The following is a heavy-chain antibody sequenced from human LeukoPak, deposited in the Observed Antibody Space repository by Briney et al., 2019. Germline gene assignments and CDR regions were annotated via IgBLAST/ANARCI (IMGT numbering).Heavy chain of an antibody. V-gene: IGHV5-10-1*01. D-gene: IGHD6-19*01. CDR1: GYRFTSYW. J-gene: IGHJ4*02. CDR3: ARHSAGIVVAGK. CDR2: IDPSDSYT. Sequence: GESLKISCKGSGYRFTSYWISWVRQMPGKGLEWMGRIDPSDSYTNYSPSFQGHVTIPADKSISTVYLQWSSLKASDTAMYYCARHSAGIVVAGKWGQGTLVTVSS.